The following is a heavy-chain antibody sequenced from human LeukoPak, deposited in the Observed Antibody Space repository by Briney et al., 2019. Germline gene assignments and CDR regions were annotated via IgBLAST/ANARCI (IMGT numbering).Heavy chain of an antibody. Sequence: PSETLSLTCTVSGGSISSSSYYWGWIRQPAGKGLEWIGSIYYSGSTYYTPSLKSRATISVDTSKNQFSLKLSSVTAADTAVYYCARTSPVYYYYYMDVWGKGTTVTVSS. CDR1: GGSISSSSYY. CDR2: IYYSGST. V-gene: IGHV4-39*01. CDR3: ARTSPVYYYYYMDV. J-gene: IGHJ6*03.